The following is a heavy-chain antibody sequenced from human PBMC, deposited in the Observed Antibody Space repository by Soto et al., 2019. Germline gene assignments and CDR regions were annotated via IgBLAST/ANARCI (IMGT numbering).Heavy chain of an antibody. J-gene: IGHJ5*02. CDR3: ARGRKTTATVGGDFDP. CDR2: IVPLFRTT. CDR1: GGTFSSYA. V-gene: IGHV1-69*06. Sequence: QVQLVQSGAEAKKPGSSVKVSCKTSGGTFSSYAISWVRQAPGQGLEWMGGIVPLFRTTNYAQKFQDWVTLTRDKSITTTYMALSSLKSDDTAVYYCARGRKTTATVGGDFDPWGQGTLVSVSS. D-gene: IGHD4-4*01.